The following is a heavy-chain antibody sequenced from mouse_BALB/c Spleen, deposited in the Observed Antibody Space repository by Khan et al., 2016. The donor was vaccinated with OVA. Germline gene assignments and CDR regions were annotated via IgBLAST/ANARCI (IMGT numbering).Heavy chain of an antibody. CDR2: INTETGEP. D-gene: IGHD2-3*01. CDR1: GYTFTDYS. J-gene: IGHJ3*01. Sequence: QIQLVQSGPELKKPGETVKISCKASGYTFTDYSMHWVKQAPGKGLKWMGWINTETGEPTYADDFKGRFAFSLATSASTAYLQINNLKNEDTATYFCARGYDPWFASWGQGTLVTVSA. CDR3: ARGYDPWFAS. V-gene: IGHV9-2-1*01.